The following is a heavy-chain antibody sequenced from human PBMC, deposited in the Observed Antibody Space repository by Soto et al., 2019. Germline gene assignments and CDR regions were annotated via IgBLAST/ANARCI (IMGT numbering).Heavy chain of an antibody. CDR3: ARRLCSDYGGNCDDAFDI. Sequence: QVQLVQSGAEVKKPGASVKVSCKASGYTFTSYGISWVRQAPGQGLEWMGWISAYNGNTNYAQKLQGRVTMTTDTATSTAYMELRSLRSDDTAVYYCARRLCSDYGGNCDDAFDIWGQGTMVTVSS. CDR2: ISAYNGNT. V-gene: IGHV1-18*01. D-gene: IGHD4-17*01. J-gene: IGHJ3*02. CDR1: GYTFTSYG.